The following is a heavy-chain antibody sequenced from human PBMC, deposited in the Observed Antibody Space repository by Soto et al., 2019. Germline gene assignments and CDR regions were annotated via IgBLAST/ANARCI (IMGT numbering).Heavy chain of an antibody. D-gene: IGHD4-17*01. J-gene: IGHJ6*02. CDR1: GFNFNTYW. CDR2: IDTDGSRK. CDR3: GRVPLDGNYANGVDV. Sequence: GGSLRLSCAASGFNFNTYWMYWARQAPGQGLEQVANIDTDGSRKNYVDSVKGRFISSRDNAKNSLFRQMNSLRADHTAVYYCGRVPLDGNYANGVDVWGQGTTVTVSS. V-gene: IGHV3-7*03.